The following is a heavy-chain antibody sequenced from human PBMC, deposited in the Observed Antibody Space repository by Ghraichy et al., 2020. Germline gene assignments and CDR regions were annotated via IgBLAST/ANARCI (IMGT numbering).Heavy chain of an antibody. D-gene: IGHD3-3*01. CDR2: ISSSGSTI. CDR1: GFTFSDYY. CDR3: ARRRDPTYYDFWSGSFDY. Sequence: GGSLRLSCAASGFTFSDYYMSWIRQAPGKGLEWVSYISSSGSTIYYADSVKGRFTISRDNAKNSLYLQMNSLRAEDAAVYYCARRRDPTYYDFWSGSFDYWGQGTLVTVSS. V-gene: IGHV3-11*01. J-gene: IGHJ4*02.